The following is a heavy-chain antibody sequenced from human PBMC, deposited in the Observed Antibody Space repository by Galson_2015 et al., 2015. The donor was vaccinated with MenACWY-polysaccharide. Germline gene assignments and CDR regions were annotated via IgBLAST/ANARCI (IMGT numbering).Heavy chain of an antibody. CDR2: ISWNSGSR. V-gene: IGHV3-9*01. J-gene: IGHJ5*02. D-gene: IGHD3-3*01. Sequence: SLRLSCAASGFTFDDYAMHWVRQAPGKGLEWVSGISWNSGSRGYADTVKGRFTISRDKAKSSLHLQMNSLRAEDTAVYYCAKDTRYDLWSGYGPSNWFDPWGQGTLSTVSS. CDR1: GFTFDDYA. CDR3: AKDTRYDLWSGYGPSNWFDP.